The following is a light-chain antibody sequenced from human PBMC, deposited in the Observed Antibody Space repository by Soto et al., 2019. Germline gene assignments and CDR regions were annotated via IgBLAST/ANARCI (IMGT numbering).Light chain of an antibody. CDR1: SSNISKHS. J-gene: IGLJ2*01. CDR2: HNN. Sequence: QSVLTQPPSVSAAPGQRVTISCSGSSSNISKHSASWYQQLPGTAPKLLIIHNNKQPSGIPDRFSGSKSGTSATLFITGPQTGDEADYYCAAWNRSQSELVFGGGTKLTVL. CDR3: AAWNRSQSELV. V-gene: IGLV1-51*01.